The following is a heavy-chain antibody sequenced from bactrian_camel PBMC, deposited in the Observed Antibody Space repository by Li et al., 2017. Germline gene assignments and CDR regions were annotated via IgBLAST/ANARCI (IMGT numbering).Heavy chain of an antibody. CDR1: GYAAKTLC. CDR3: AAVDTWPCLSATMSHARV. CDR2: LYADAIAS. V-gene: IGHV3S6*01. J-gene: IGHJ4*01. D-gene: IGHD4*01. Sequence: VQLVESGGGSVQPGGSLSLSCVVSGYAAKTLCMAWFRQAPGKEREGVACLYADAIASSYADSAKGRFTISLDTANNMVYLEMNSLKPDDTGMYYCAAVDTWPCLSATMSHARVLGPGDPGHRL.